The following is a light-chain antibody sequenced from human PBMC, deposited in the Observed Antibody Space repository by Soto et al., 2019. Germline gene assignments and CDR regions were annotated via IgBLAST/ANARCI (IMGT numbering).Light chain of an antibody. Sequence: DIQMTQSPSTLSASVGDRVTITCRASQSISSWLAWYQQKPGKAPNLLIYKASSLQSGVPSRFSGSGSGTEFTLTISSLQPDDLATYYCQQYDIFPLIFGGGTKVEIK. CDR2: KAS. CDR1: QSISSW. V-gene: IGKV1-5*03. CDR3: QQYDIFPLI. J-gene: IGKJ4*01.